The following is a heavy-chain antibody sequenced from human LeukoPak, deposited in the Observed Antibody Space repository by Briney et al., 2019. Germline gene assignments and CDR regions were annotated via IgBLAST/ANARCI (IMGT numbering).Heavy chain of an antibody. V-gene: IGHV3-9*01. CDR2: ISWNSGSI. J-gene: IGHJ4*02. Sequence: GGSLRLSCAASGFTFDDYAMHWVRQAPGKGLEWVSGISWNSGSIGYADSVKGRFTISRDNSKNTLYLQMNSLRAEDTAVYYCAKDGIQGYSSGWLDYWGQGTLVTVSS. CDR3: AKDGIQGYSSGWLDY. D-gene: IGHD6-19*01. CDR1: GFTFDDYA.